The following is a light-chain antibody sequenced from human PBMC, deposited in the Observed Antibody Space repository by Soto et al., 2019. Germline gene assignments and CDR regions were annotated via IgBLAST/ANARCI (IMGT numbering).Light chain of an antibody. J-gene: IGKJ4*01. V-gene: IGKV3-15*01. Sequence: EIVMTQSPATLSVSPGERATLSCRASQSVSSNLAWYQQKPGQTPKLLIYVASTRATGIPARFSGSRSGTEFTLTISSLQSEDFAVYYCQQYNVWPLTFGGGTKAEFK. CDR3: QQYNVWPLT. CDR2: VAS. CDR1: QSVSSN.